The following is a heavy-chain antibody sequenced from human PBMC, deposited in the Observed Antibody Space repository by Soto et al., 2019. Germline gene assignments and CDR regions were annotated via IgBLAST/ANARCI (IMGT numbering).Heavy chain of an antibody. CDR2: ISSSSSYI. CDR3: ARADDFWSGYYKYYFDY. Sequence: TGGSLRLSCAASGFTFSSYSMNWVRQAPGKGLEWVSSISSSSSYIYYADSVKGRFTISRDNAKNSLYLQMNSLRAEDTAVYYCARADDFWSGYYKYYFDYWGQGTLVTVSS. V-gene: IGHV3-21*01. CDR1: GFTFSSYS. J-gene: IGHJ4*02. D-gene: IGHD3-3*01.